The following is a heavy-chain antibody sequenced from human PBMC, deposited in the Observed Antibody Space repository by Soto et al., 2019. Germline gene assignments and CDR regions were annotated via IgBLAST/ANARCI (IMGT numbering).Heavy chain of an antibody. CDR3: ARGHSTDCCYGGRSFWYNREMVV. Sequence: ASVKVSCKASGYSFTDYHIHWVRQAPGQGLEWLVRTNPKSGRTSNAQKFQGWVTMTRDRSISTVYMELTRLRSDDTAVYFCARGHSTDCCYGGRSFWYNREMVVW. CDR2: TNPKSGRT. J-gene: IGHJ6*01. CDR1: GYSFTDYH. V-gene: IGHV1-2*04. D-gene: IGHD1-1*01.